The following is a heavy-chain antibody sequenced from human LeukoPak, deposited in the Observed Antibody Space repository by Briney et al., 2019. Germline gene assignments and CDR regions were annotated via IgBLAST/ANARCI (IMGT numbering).Heavy chain of an antibody. CDR2: IYYSGST. CDR3: ARENYDILTGYYY. D-gene: IGHD3-9*01. V-gene: IGHV4-31*03. CDR1: GGSISSGGYY. Sequence: PSETLSLTCTVSGGSISSGGYYWSWIRQHPGKGLEWIGYIYYSGSTYYNPSLKSRVTISVDTSKNQFSLKLSSVTAADTAVYYCARENYDILTGYYYWGQGTLVTVSS. J-gene: IGHJ4*02.